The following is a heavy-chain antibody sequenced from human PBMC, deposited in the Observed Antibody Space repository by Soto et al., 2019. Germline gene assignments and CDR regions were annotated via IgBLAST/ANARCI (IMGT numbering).Heavy chain of an antibody. Sequence: QVQLQESGPGLVKPSQTLSLTCTVSGGSISSGDYYWSWIRQPPGKGLEWIGYIYYSGSTYYNPSLTSRVTIPVDTSKNQFSLKLSSVTAADTAVYYCARENSWFGELYWFDPWGQGTLVTVSS. D-gene: IGHD3-10*01. CDR2: IYYSGST. CDR1: GGSISSGDYY. J-gene: IGHJ5*02. V-gene: IGHV4-30-4*01. CDR3: ARENSWFGELYWFDP.